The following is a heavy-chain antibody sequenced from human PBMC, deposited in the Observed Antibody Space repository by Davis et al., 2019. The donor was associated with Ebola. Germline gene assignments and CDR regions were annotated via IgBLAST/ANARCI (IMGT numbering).Heavy chain of an antibody. CDR1: GFVVRSNY. V-gene: IGHV3-66*01. J-gene: IGHJ4*02. Sequence: GGFLRSSFPVPGFVVRSNYMTWVRQVPGKGLEWVSVIYSGGNTYYGDSVKGRFIISRDNSKNTVYLQMNSLRAEDTAVYYCAQGLFEYWGQETLVTVSS. CDR3: AQGLFEY. CDR2: IYSGGNT.